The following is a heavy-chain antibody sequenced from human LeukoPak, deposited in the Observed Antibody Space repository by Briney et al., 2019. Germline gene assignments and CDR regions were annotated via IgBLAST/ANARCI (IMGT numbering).Heavy chain of an antibody. Sequence: SVKVSCKASGGTFSSYAISWVRQAPGQGLEWMGGIIPIFGTANYAQKFQGRVTITADESTSTAYMELSSLRSEDSAVYYCARGVGLGHQLLYYYYYYMDVWGKGTTVTVSS. CDR3: ARGVGLGHQLLYYYYYYMDV. CDR2: IIPIFGTA. V-gene: IGHV1-69*13. J-gene: IGHJ6*03. CDR1: GGTFSSYA. D-gene: IGHD2-2*01.